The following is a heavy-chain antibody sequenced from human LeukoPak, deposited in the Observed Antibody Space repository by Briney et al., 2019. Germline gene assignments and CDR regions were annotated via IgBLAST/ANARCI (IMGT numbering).Heavy chain of an antibody. D-gene: IGHD3/OR15-3a*01. CDR1: GFTFSSYW. CDR3: ARDSRFWTSSNCRGDAFDL. V-gene: IGHV3-7*01. J-gene: IGHJ3*01. CDR2: IKQDGSQE. Sequence: GGSLRLSCSASGFTFSSYWMSWVRQAPGKGLEWVANIKQDGSQEYYLDSVRGRFTISRDNAKNSVSLQMSSLRAEDTAVYYCARDSRFWTSSNCRGDAFDLWGQGTMVTVTS.